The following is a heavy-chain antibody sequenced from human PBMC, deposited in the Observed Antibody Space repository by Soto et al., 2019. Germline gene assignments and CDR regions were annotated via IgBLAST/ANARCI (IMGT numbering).Heavy chain of an antibody. J-gene: IGHJ6*02. Sequence: WGTPYITCAVYDGAFSGYYWSWIGQPPGKGLEWIGEINHSGSTNYNPSLKSRVTISVDTSKNQFSLKLSSVTAADTAVYYGVIGLSSSTEILPFCLDVSGQGTT. CDR2: INHSGST. CDR1: DGAFSGYY. CDR3: VIGLSSSTEILPFCLDV. V-gene: IGHV4-34*01. D-gene: IGHD6-6*01.